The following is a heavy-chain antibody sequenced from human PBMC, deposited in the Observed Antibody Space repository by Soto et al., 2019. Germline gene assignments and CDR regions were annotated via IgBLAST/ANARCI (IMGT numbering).Heavy chain of an antibody. CDR2: ISWNSGSI. CDR1: GFTFDDYA. Sequence: PGGSLRLSCAASGFTFDDYAMHWVRQAPGKGLEWVSGISWNSGSIGYADYVKGRFTISRDNAKNSLYLQMNSLRSEDTALYYCATDMCYDLSPLGYLDYWGQGTLVTVS. V-gene: IGHV3-9*01. CDR3: ATDMCYDLSPLGYLDY. D-gene: IGHD5-12*01. J-gene: IGHJ4*02.